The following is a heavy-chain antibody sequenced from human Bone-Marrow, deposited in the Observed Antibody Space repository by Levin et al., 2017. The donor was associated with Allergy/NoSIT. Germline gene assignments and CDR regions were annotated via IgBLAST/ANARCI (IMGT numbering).Heavy chain of an antibody. D-gene: IGHD6-19*01. CDR2: ISGSGSST. CDR1: GFTFNSYA. CDR3: AKGAGWVAGAVALI. Sequence: AGGSLRLSCAASGFTFNSYALSWVRQAPGKGLEWVSAISGSGSSTYYADSVKGRFTISRDNSKTTLYLQMNSLRAEETAVYYCAKGAGWVAGAVALIWGQGTLVTVSS. J-gene: IGHJ4*02. V-gene: IGHV3-23*01.